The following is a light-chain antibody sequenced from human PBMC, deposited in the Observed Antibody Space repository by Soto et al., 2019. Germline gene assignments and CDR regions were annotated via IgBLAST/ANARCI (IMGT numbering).Light chain of an antibody. CDR1: QSLLYSNGYNY. Sequence: DIVMTQSPLSLPVTPGEPASISCRSNQSLLYSNGYNYVDWYLQKPGQPPQLLIFLGSSRASGVPDRFNGSGSGTDFTLRITTVEAEDVGVYYCMQVLQTPLTFGLGTKLEIK. CDR2: LGS. CDR3: MQVLQTPLT. V-gene: IGKV2-28*01. J-gene: IGKJ4*01.